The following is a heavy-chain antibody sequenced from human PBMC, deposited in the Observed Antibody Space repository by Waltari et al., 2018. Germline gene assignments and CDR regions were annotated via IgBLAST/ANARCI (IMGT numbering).Heavy chain of an antibody. CDR1: GFSLSTTGVG. Sequence: QITLKESGPTLVRPTQTLTLTCTFSGFSLSTTGVGVGWIRQPPGKALEWLALIYWNDDKRYSPSLKSRLTNTKDPSKNQVCLTMTNMDPMDTATYYCAHRPTGFGLIIISGFDPWGQGTLVTVSS. J-gene: IGHJ5*02. V-gene: IGHV2-5*01. CDR2: IYWNDDK. CDR3: AHRPTGFGLIIISGFDP. D-gene: IGHD3-3*01.